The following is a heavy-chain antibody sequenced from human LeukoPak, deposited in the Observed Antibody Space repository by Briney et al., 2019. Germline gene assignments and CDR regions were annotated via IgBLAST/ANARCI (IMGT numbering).Heavy chain of an antibody. D-gene: IGHD6-19*01. Sequence: PGGSLRLSCAASGFTFGTYTLNWVRQAPGKGLEWVSSINSNGMYTYYGDSVRGRFTISRDNAKNSVYLQMNSLRVEDTAVYYCARDDLGGAVTNFDNWGQGILVTVSS. V-gene: IGHV3-21*06. CDR1: GFTFGTYT. J-gene: IGHJ4*02. CDR2: INSNGMYT. CDR3: ARDDLGGAVTNFDN.